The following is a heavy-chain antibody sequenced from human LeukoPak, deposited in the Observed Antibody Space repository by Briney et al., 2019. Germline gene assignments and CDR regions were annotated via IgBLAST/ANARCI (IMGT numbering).Heavy chain of an antibody. J-gene: IGHJ4*02. D-gene: IGHD5-12*01. CDR3: ASRYSGYDSPDY. V-gene: IGHV3-21*01. CDR2: ISSSSSYI. Sequence: GGSLRLSCAASGFTFSSYSMNWVRQAPGKGLEWVSSISSSSSYIYYAVSVKGRFTISRDNAKNSLYLQMNSLRAEDTAVYYCASRYSGYDSPDYWGQGTLVTVSS. CDR1: GFTFSSYS.